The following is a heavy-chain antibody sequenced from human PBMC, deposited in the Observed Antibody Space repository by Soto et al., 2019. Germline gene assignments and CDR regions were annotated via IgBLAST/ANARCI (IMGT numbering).Heavy chain of an antibody. V-gene: IGHV6-1*01. CDR3: AIAKKYTRSSGMDV. Sequence: SQTLSLTCAISGGSVSSNHAAWNWIRQSPSRGLEWLGRTYYRSKWYSDYSLSVKSRITINPDTSKDQFSLQLNSVTPEDTALYYCAIAKKYTRSSGMDVRGQGTTVTRSS. CDR2: TYYRSKWYS. D-gene: IGHD6-6*01. CDR1: GGSVSSNHAA. J-gene: IGHJ6*02.